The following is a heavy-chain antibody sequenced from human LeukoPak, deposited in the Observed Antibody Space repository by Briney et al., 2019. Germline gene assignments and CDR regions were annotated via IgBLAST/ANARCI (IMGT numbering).Heavy chain of an antibody. V-gene: IGHV3-23*01. J-gene: IGHJ4*02. Sequence: PGGSLRLSCAASGFTFTSYGMSWVRQAPGKGLEWVSTISGSGGGTYYADSVKGRFTISRDNSKNTLYLQMNSLRAEDTAVYYCAKDLIPRCSGGSCYTNFDYWGQGTLVTVSS. CDR3: AKDLIPRCSGGSCYTNFDY. CDR2: ISGSGGGT. D-gene: IGHD2-15*01. CDR1: GFTFTSYG.